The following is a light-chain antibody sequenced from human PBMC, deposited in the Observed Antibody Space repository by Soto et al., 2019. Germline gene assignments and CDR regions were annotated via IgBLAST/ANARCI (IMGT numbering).Light chain of an antibody. CDR2: EVS. CDR1: SSDVGAYNY. Sequence: QSALTQPPSASGSPGQSVTISCTGTSSDVGAYNYVSWYQQHPGKAPKLMIYEVSKRPSGVPARFSGSKSGNTASLTVSGLQAEDEADYYCSSLVSGFTLFFGGGTKLTVL. CDR3: SSLVSGFTLF. J-gene: IGLJ2*01. V-gene: IGLV2-8*01.